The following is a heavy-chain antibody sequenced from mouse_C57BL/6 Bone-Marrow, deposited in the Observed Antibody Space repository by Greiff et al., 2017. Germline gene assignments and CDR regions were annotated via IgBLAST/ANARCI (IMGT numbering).Heavy chain of an antibody. J-gene: IGHJ1*03. CDR1: GYTFTSYW. V-gene: IGHV1-69*02. Sequence: VQLQQPGAELVKPGASVKMSCKASGYTFTSYWITWVKQRPGQGLEWIGEIDPSDSYTNYNQKFKGKATLTVDTSSSTAYMQLSSLTSEDSAVYYCARHYGRGFDVWGTGTTVTVSS. CDR2: IDPSDSYT. CDR3: ARHYGRGFDV. D-gene: IGHD1-1*01.